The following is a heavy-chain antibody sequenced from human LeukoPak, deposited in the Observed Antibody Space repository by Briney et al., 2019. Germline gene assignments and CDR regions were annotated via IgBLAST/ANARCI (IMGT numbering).Heavy chain of an antibody. CDR3: ARVTLDSSGWFDY. J-gene: IGHJ4*02. Sequence: GASVKVSXKASGYTFTGYYMHWVRQAPGQGLEWMGWINPNSGGTNYAQKFQGRVTMTRDTSISTAYMELSRLRSDDTAVYYCARVTLDSSGWFDYWGQGTLVTVSS. V-gene: IGHV1-2*02. CDR2: INPNSGGT. CDR1: GYTFTGYY. D-gene: IGHD3-22*01.